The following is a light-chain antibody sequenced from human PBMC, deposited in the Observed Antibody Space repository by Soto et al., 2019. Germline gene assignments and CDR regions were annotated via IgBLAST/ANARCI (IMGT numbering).Light chain of an antibody. Sequence: EIVMTQSPATLSVSAGERATLSCRASQSVNSNLAWYHQKPGQAPRLLIYGPSTRATGIPARFSGSGSGTEFTLTISSLQSEDFAVYYCQQYNNWPLTFGQGTKVDIK. J-gene: IGKJ1*01. CDR3: QQYNNWPLT. V-gene: IGKV3-15*01. CDR1: QSVNSN. CDR2: GPS.